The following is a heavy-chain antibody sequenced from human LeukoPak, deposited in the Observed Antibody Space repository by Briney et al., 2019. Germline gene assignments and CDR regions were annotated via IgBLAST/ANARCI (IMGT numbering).Heavy chain of an antibody. CDR1: GYTLTELS. CDR3: ARFRPGGGNENAFDI. J-gene: IGHJ3*02. CDR2: INPNSGGT. D-gene: IGHD4-23*01. V-gene: IGHV1-2*04. Sequence: GASVKVSCKVSGYTLTELSVHWVRQAPGQGLEWMGWINPNSGGTNYAQKFQGWVTMTRDTSISTAYMDLSRLRSDDTAVYYCARFRPGGGNENAFDIWGQGTMVTVSS.